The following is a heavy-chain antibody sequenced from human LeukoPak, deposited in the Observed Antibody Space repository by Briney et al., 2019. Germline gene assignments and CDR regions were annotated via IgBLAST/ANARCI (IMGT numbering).Heavy chain of an antibody. V-gene: IGHV4-31*03. D-gene: IGHD6-19*01. J-gene: IGHJ4*02. Sequence: PSQTLSLTCTVSGGSISSGGYYWSWIRQHPEKGLEWIGYIYYSGSTYYNPSLKSRVTISVDTSKNQFSLKLSSVTAADTAVYYCASSGSGWYYFDYWGQGTLVTVSS. CDR2: IYYSGST. CDR3: ASSGSGWYYFDY. CDR1: GGSISSGGYY.